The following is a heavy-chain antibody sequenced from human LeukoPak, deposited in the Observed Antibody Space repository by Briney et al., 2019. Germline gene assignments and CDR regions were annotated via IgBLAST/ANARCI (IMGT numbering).Heavy chain of an antibody. CDR2: INPNSGAT. CDR1: GYTFSGFY. V-gene: IGHV1-2*02. D-gene: IGHD6-13*01. Sequence: GASVKVSCKASGYTFSGFYMHWVRQAPGQGLEWMGWINPNSGATNYAQKFQGRVTMTGDPSINTVYVELSGLRSDDTAVYYCARPQVWYGVKGGMDVWGQGTTVTVSS. J-gene: IGHJ6*02. CDR3: ARPQVWYGVKGGMDV.